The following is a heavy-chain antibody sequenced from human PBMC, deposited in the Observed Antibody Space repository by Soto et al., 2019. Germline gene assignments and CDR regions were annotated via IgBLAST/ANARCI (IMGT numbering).Heavy chain of an antibody. CDR1: GGSVSSSSYS. CDR3: ARGLTRLTYYYCSGSFRLLHY. Sequence: SETLSLTCTVSGGSVSSSSYSWGWIRQPPGKGLEWIGTILHTATTNYNPSLNCRVTISVDPSTNQFSLKLSSVPPADTAVYYCARGLTRLTYYYCSGSFRLLHYWGQGTLVTVSS. CDR2: ILHTATT. V-gene: IGHV4-39*07. D-gene: IGHD3-10*01. J-gene: IGHJ4*02.